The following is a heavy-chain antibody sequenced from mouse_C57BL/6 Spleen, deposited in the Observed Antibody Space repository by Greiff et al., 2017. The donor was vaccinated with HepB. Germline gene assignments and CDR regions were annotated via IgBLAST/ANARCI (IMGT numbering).Heavy chain of an antibody. CDR3: ARDLIYYYGSSPYWYFDV. J-gene: IGHJ1*03. Sequence: EVMLVESEGGLVQPGSSMKLSCTASGFTFSDYYMAWVRQVPEKGLEWVANINYDGSSTYYLDSLKSRFIISRDNAKNILYLQMSSLKSEDTATYYCARDLIYYYGSSPYWYFDVWGTGTTVTVSS. D-gene: IGHD1-1*01. CDR2: INYDGSST. CDR1: GFTFSDYY. V-gene: IGHV5-16*01.